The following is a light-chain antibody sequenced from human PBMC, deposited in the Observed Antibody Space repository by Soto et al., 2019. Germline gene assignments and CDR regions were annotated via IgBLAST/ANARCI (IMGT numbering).Light chain of an antibody. J-gene: IGKJ1*01. Sequence: DIQMTQSPSTLSASVGDRVTITCRASQSISSWLAWYQQKPGKAPKLLIYKASTLGSGVPSRFSGSGSGTEFTLTISSLQPDDFATYYCQQYNSYGTFGQGTKVEIK. CDR2: KAS. V-gene: IGKV1-5*03. CDR1: QSISSW. CDR3: QQYNSYGT.